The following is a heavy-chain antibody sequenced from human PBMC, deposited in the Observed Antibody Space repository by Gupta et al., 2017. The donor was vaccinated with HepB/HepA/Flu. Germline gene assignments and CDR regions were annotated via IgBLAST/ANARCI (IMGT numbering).Heavy chain of an antibody. J-gene: IGHJ6*03. V-gene: IGHV3-21*01. CDR3: AGAGGGATGRGDYYYYMDV. CDR2: ISSSSSYI. D-gene: IGHD1-26*01. Sequence: VRQAPGKGLEWVSSISSSSSYIYYADSVKGRFTISRDSAKNSLYLQMNSLRAEDTAVYYCAGAGGGATGRGDYYYYMDVWGKGTTVTVSS.